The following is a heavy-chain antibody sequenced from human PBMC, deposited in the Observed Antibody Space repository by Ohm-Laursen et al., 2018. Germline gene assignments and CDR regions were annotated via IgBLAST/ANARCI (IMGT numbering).Heavy chain of an antibody. Sequence: SETLSLTCSVSGASISSYYWTWIRQPPGKGLEWIGRISSSGNTNYNPSLKSRVTISVDTSKNQLSLKLSSVTAADTAVYYCARGGDYGAFDIWGQGTMVTVSS. V-gene: IGHV4-59*01. CDR3: ARGGDYGAFDI. D-gene: IGHD4-17*01. CDR1: GASISSYY. CDR2: ISSSGNT. J-gene: IGHJ3*02.